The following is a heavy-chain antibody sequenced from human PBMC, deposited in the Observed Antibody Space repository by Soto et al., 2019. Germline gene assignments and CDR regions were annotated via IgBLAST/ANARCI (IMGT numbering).Heavy chain of an antibody. CDR1: GGSISSGGYY. J-gene: IGHJ6*02. V-gene: IGHV4-31*03. CDR2: IYYSGST. Sequence: SETLSLTCTFSGGSISSGGYYWSWIRQHPGKGLEWIGYIYYSGSTYCNPSLKSRVTISVDTSKNQFSLKLSSVTAADTAVYYCARVCGGDCHYGMDVWGQGTTVTVSS. CDR3: ARVCGGDCHYGMDV. D-gene: IGHD2-21*02.